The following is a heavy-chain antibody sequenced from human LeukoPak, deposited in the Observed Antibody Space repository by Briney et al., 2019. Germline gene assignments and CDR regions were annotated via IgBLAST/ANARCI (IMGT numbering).Heavy chain of an antibody. V-gene: IGHV1-18*01. Sequence: GASVKVSCTASGYTFTSSVISWGRQSPGQRLEWRGWMSAYNGNANYAQKLQRRVTMTTDTCTSTAYMELRSLRSDDTAVYCCARDPRKTPYYYDSSGAVDYWSRGTLVTVP. D-gene: IGHD3-22*01. CDR1: GYTFTSSV. CDR2: MSAYNGNA. CDR3: ARDPRKTPYYYDSSGAVDY. J-gene: IGHJ4*02.